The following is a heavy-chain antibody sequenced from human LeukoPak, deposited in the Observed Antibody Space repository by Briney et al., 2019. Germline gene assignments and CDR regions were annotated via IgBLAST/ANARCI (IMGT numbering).Heavy chain of an antibody. J-gene: IGHJ4*02. D-gene: IGHD6-13*01. Sequence: GGSLRLSCAASGFTFSSYGMHWVRQAPGKGLEWVAFIRYDGSNKYYADSVKGRFTISRDNSKNTLYLQMNSLRAEDTAVYYCAKALYSSSWYYFDYWGQGTLVTVSS. CDR2: IRYDGSNK. V-gene: IGHV3-30*02. CDR3: AKALYSSSWYYFDY. CDR1: GFTFSSYG.